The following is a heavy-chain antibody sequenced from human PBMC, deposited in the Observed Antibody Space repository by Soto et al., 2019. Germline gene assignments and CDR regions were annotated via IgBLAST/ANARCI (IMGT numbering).Heavy chain of an antibody. D-gene: IGHD1-26*01. J-gene: IGHJ5*02. CDR3: ARIWATGGTYLGMDA. V-gene: IGHV3-30-3*01. CDR1: GFTFSGHG. CDR2: ISYDGSTT. Sequence: QVQLVESGGGMVQPGRSLRLSCAASGFTFSGHGMHWVRQAPGKGLDWVTFISYDGSTTYYADSVKGRFTISRDNSQNTLYLKMTSRSPEDRVFYFGARIWATGGTYLGMDAGARGTLVPVSS.